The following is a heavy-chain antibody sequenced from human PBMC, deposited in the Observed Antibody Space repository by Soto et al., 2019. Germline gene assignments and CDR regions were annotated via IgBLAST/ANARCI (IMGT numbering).Heavy chain of an antibody. V-gene: IGHV3-23*01. CDR2: ISGSGGST. CDR1: GFTFSSYA. Sequence: EVQLLESGGGLVQPGGSLRLSCAASGFTFSSYAMSWVRQAPGKGLEWVSAISGSGGSTYYADSVKGRFTSSRDNSKNTLYLQMNSLRAEDTAVYYCAEDGLPGIAVAGTRYFDYWGQGTLVTVSS. CDR3: AEDGLPGIAVAGTRYFDY. J-gene: IGHJ4*02. D-gene: IGHD6-19*01.